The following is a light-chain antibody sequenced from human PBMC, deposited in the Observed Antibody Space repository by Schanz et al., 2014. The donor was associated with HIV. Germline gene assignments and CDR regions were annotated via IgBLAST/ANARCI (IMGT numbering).Light chain of an antibody. CDR1: SSDFKTNA. CDR3: AAWDDSLNGWV. Sequence: QSVLTQAPSASGTPGQRVTISCSGSSSDFKTNAVLWYQQLPGAAPKLLIYNTYHRPSGVPDRFSGSDSGASASLAISGLQSEDEVDYYCAAWDDSLNGWVFGGGTKVTVL. V-gene: IGLV1-44*01. J-gene: IGLJ3*02. CDR2: NTY.